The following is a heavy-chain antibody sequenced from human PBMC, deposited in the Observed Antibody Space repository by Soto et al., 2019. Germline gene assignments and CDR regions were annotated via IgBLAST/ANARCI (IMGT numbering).Heavy chain of an antibody. D-gene: IGHD3-10*01. CDR1: GGSIRTYY. CDR3: ARGSYGSGSYTFDF. Sequence: SETLSLTCTVSGGSIRTYYWSWVRQPPGKGLEWIGYMYNSGSTNYNPSLKSRVTIAADTSKNQFSLKLRSVTTADTAVYYCARGSYGSGSYTFDFWGQGTLVTVSS. CDR2: MYNSGST. V-gene: IGHV4-59*01. J-gene: IGHJ4*02.